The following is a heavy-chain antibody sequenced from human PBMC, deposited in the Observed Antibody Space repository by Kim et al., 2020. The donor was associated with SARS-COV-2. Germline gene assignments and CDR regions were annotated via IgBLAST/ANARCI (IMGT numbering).Heavy chain of an antibody. V-gene: IGHV3-9*01. CDR1: GFTFDDYA. Sequence: GGSLRLSCAASGFTFDDYAMHWVRQAPGKGLEWVSGISWNSGSIGYADSVKGRFTISRDNAKNSLYLQMNSLRAEDTALYYCAKVRYSSGWDYFDYWGQG. D-gene: IGHD6-19*01. CDR2: ISWNSGSI. CDR3: AKVRYSSGWDYFDY. J-gene: IGHJ4*02.